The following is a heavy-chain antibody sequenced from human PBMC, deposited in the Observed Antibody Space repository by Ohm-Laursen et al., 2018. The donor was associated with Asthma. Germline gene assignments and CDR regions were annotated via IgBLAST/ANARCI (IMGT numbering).Heavy chain of an antibody. D-gene: IGHD3-22*01. Sequence: SLRLSCTASGFTFSSYGMHWVRQAPGKGPEWLAVISCDGSDKKYADSVKGRFTSSRDDAKNTLYLQMDSLRPEDTAVYYCARDWGRCDGSGYSDFDYWGQGTLVTVSS. CDR2: ISCDGSDK. J-gene: IGHJ4*02. V-gene: IGHV3-30*03. CDR3: ARDWGRCDGSGYSDFDY. CDR1: GFTFSSYG.